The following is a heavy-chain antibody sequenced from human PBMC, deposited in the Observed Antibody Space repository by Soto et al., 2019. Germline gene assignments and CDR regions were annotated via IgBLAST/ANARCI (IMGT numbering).Heavy chain of an antibody. CDR2: IYYSGST. V-gene: IGHV4-39*01. CDR3: ARRGAEYCSGGSCSSWFDP. J-gene: IGHJ5*02. Sequence: QLQLQESGPGLVKPSETLSLTCTVSGGSISSSSYYWGWIRQPPGKGLERIGSIYYSGSTYYNPSLKSRVTISVDTSKNQFSLKLSSVTAADTAVYYCARRGAEYCSGGSCSSWFDPWGQGTLVTVSS. CDR1: GGSISSSSYY. D-gene: IGHD2-15*01.